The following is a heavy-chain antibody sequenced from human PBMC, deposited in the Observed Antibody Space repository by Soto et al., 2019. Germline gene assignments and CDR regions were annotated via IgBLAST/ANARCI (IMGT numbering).Heavy chain of an antibody. CDR3: ARDSGHYYDSSGYYSA. CDR2: INPNSGGT. J-gene: IGHJ4*02. D-gene: IGHD3-22*01. Sequence: ASVKVSCKASGYTFTGYYMHWVRQAPGQELEWMGWINPNSGGTNYAQKFQGWVTMTRDTSISTAYMELSRLRSDDTAVYYCARDSGHYYDSSGYYSAWGQGTLVTVSS. CDR1: GYTFTGYY. V-gene: IGHV1-2*04.